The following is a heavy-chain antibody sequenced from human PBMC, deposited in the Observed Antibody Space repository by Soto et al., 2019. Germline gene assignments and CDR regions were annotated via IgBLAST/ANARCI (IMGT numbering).Heavy chain of an antibody. D-gene: IGHD6-19*01. CDR1: VFTFSDAD. J-gene: IGHJ5*02. CDR3: TTDLWRIAVVVGSNCYFDP. V-gene: IGHV3-15*01. Sequence: GPLTLSCAASVFTFSDADMNWVRQAPGKGLDWVGRVKSKSDGGTAEYDAPVRGRFTISRDDSKNTLYLQMKSLKTEDAAVYYCTTDLWRIAVVVGSNCYFDPWGQGTPVTVSS. CDR2: VKSKSDGGTA.